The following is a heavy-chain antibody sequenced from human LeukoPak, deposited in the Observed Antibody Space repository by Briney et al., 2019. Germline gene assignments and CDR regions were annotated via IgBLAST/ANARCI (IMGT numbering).Heavy chain of an antibody. CDR2: IIPILGIA. V-gene: IGHV1-69*04. J-gene: IGHJ4*02. D-gene: IGHD3-22*01. Sequence: ASVKVSCKASGGTFSSYAISWVRQAPGQGLEWMGRIIPILGIANYAQKFQGRVTITADKSTSTAYMELSSLRSEDTAVYYCARMIDDHGGQVDYWGQGTLVTVSS. CDR3: ARMIDDHGGQVDY. CDR1: GGTFSSYA.